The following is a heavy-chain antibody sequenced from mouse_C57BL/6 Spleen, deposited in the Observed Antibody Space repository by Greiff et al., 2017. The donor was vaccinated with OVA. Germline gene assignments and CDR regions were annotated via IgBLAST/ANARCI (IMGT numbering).Heavy chain of an antibody. J-gene: IGHJ2*01. CDR3: ARHLSCDY. CDR2: ISGGGGNT. CDR1: GFTFSSYT. D-gene: IGHD2-3*01. Sequence: EVKLVESGGGLVKPGGSLKLSCAASGFTFSSYTMSWVRQTPEKRLEWVATISGGGGNTYYPDSVKGRFTISRDNAKNTLYLQMSSLRSEDAALYYCARHLSCDYWGQGTTLTVSS. V-gene: IGHV5-9*01.